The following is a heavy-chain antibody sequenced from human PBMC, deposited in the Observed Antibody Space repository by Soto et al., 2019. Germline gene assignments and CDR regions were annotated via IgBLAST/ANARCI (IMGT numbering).Heavy chain of an antibody. CDR3: AREITGTTNFDY. J-gene: IGHJ4*02. Sequence: VCCKARGGSFNSYTISWARQAPGQGLEWMGRIIPILGIANYAQKFQGRVTITADKSTSTAYMELSSLRSEDTAVYYCAREITGTTNFDYWGQGTLVTVSS. CDR2: IIPILGIA. CDR1: GGSFNSYT. V-gene: IGHV1-69*04. D-gene: IGHD1-7*01.